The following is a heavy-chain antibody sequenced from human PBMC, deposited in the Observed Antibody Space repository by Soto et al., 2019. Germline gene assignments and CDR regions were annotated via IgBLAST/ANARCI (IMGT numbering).Heavy chain of an antibody. V-gene: IGHV1-3*01. J-gene: IGHJ6*03. CDR3: ARRCSSTSCYYYMDV. D-gene: IGHD2-2*01. CDR1: GYTFTSYA. Sequence: ASVKVSCKGSGYTFTSYAMHWVSQAHGQRLEWMGWINAGNGNTKYSQKFQGRVTITRDTSASTAYMELSSLRSEDTAVYYCARRCSSTSCYYYMDVWGKGTTVTVSS. CDR2: INAGNGNT.